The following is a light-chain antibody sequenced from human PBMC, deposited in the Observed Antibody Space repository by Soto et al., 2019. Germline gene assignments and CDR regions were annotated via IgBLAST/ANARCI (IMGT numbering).Light chain of an antibody. Sequence: EIVLTQSPVTLSLSPGERATLSCRASQTLRNSFIALYQQKPGQAPRLIIYDTSSSATGVPDRYTASGSGTDFTLTISRLEPQDVAVFFCQQYGNSEIIFGQGTRLEIK. V-gene: IGKV3-20*01. CDR1: QTLRNSF. J-gene: IGKJ5*01. CDR2: DTS. CDR3: QQYGNSEII.